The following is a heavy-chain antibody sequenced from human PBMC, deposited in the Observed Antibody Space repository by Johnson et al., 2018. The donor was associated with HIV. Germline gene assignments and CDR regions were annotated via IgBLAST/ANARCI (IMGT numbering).Heavy chain of an antibody. J-gene: IGHJ3*02. D-gene: IGHD6-19*01. V-gene: IGHV3-30-3*01. CDR2: ISYDGSNK. Sequence: QVQLVESGGGLVQPGGSLRLSCAASGFTFSSYAMHWVRQAPGKGLEWVAVISYDGSNKYYADSVKGRFTISRDNSKNTLYLQMNSLRAEDTAVYYCARDKAVADAFDIWGQGTVVTVS. CDR1: GFTFSSYA. CDR3: ARDKAVADAFDI.